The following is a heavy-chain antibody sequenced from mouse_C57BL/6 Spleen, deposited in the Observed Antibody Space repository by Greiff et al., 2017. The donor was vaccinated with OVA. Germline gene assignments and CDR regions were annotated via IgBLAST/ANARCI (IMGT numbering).Heavy chain of an antibody. J-gene: IGHJ4*01. CDR1: GFTFSSYA. CDR2: ISSGGDYI. CDR3: TRDFYGYERDYYAMDY. D-gene: IGHD2-2*01. Sequence: DVMLVESGEGLVKPGGSLKLSCAASGFTFSSYAMSWVRQTPEKRLEWVAYISSGGDYIYYADTVKGRFTISRDNARNTLYLQMSSLKSEDTAMYYCTRDFYGYERDYYAMDYWGQGTSVTVSS. V-gene: IGHV5-9-1*02.